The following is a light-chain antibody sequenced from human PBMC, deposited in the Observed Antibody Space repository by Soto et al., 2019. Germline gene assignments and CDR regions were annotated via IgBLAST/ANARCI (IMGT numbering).Light chain of an antibody. CDR1: QSVGSY. J-gene: IGKJ3*01. CDR2: EIF. CDR3: QHRDSWHPIIT. Sequence: EIVLTQSPATLSFSPGDTATLSCRASQSVGSYLAWYQQKPGQAPRLLIYEIFKRATGIPARFSGSGSGTDFTLTICSLEPEDFAVYYCQHRDSWHPIITFGPGTTVDI. V-gene: IGKV3-11*01.